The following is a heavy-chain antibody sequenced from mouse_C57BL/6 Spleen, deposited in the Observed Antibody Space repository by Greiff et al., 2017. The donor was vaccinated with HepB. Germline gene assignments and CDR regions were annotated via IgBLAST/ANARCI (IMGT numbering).Heavy chain of an antibody. CDR1: GYTFTSYW. CDR3: ACPYYYGSGYEDFYYAVDV. CDR2: SNTSSGYT. D-gene: IGHD1-1*01. J-gene: IGHJ4*01. V-gene: IGHV1-7*01. Sequence: QVQLKESGAELPKPGASVKLSCKASGYTFTSYWMHWVKQRPGQGLECIGYSNTSSGYTKYNQKFKDKATLTADNSSSTAYMQLSSLTYEDSAVYYCACPYYYGSGYEDFYYAVDVWGQGTSVTVSS.